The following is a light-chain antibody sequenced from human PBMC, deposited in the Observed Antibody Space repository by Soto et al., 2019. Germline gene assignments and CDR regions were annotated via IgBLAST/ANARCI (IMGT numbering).Light chain of an antibody. CDR1: QSVRYN. CDR3: QQCNSWPYT. Sequence: EIVMTQSPPTLSVSPGERVTLSCRASQSVRYNFARYQQKPGQAPRLLIYDASTRATGIPARFSGSGSGTEFTLTISSLQSEDFAVYYCQQCNSWPYTFGQGTKLEI. J-gene: IGKJ2*01. CDR2: DAS. V-gene: IGKV3-15*01.